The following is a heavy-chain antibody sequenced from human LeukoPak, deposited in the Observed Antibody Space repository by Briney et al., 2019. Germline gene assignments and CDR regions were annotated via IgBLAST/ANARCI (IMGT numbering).Heavy chain of an antibody. J-gene: IGHJ4*02. V-gene: IGHV3-30-3*01. CDR2: ISYDGSNK. CDR3: ARGGMYNWNYVYYFDY. D-gene: IGHD1-7*01. Sequence: GGSLRLSCAASGFIFSSYAMHWVRQAPGKGLEWVAVISYDGSNKYYADSVKGRFTISRDNSKNTLYLQMNSLRAEDTAVYYCARGGMYNWNYVYYFDYWGQGTLVTVSS. CDR1: GFIFSSYA.